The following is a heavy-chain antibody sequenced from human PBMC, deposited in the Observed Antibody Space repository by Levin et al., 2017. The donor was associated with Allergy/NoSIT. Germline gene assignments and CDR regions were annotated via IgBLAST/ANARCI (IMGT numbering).Heavy chain of an antibody. CDR1: GFSLTTSGVG. D-gene: IGHD3-22*01. CDR3: ARRIWVWYGRSGYPLFDP. Sequence: ASGPTLVKPTQTLTLTCTFSGFSLTTSGVGVGWFRQPPGKALEWLALIYWDDAERYSPSLTSRLTITKDTSKNQVVLTMTNMDPADTATYYCARRIWVWYGRSGYPLFDPWGQGTLVTVSS. J-gene: IGHJ5*02. CDR2: IYWDDAE. V-gene: IGHV2-5*02.